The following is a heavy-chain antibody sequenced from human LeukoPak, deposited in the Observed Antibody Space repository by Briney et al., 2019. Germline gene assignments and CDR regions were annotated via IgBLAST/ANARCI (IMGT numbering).Heavy chain of an antibody. V-gene: IGHV3-11*01. J-gene: IGHJ4*02. Sequence: PGGSLRLSCAASGFTFSDYYMSWIRQAPGKGLEWVSYISSSGSTIYCADSVKGRFTISRDNAKNSLYLQMNSLRAEDTAVYYCARDDYGDYVPFDYWGQGTLVTVSS. CDR1: GFTFSDYY. CDR2: ISSSGSTI. D-gene: IGHD4-17*01. CDR3: ARDDYGDYVPFDY.